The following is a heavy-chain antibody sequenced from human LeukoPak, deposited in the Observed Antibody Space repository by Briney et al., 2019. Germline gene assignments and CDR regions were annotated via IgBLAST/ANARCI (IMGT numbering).Heavy chain of an antibody. D-gene: IGHD3-22*01. CDR3: ARHLTTKNGKRRITMMTNAFDI. CDR2: IQYSGST. Sequence: SETLSLTCTVSGGSISSYYWSWIRQPPGKGLEWIGYIQYSGSTNYNPSLKSRVTISVDTSKNQFSLKLSSVTAADTAVYYCARHLTTKNGKRRITMMTNAFDIWGQGTMVTVSS. V-gene: IGHV4-59*08. J-gene: IGHJ3*02. CDR1: GGSISSYY.